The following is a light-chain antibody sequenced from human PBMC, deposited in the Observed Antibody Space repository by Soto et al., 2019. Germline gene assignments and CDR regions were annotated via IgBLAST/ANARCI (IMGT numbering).Light chain of an antibody. CDR2: EDT. CDR1: SSDIDNYNL. Sequence: QSALTQPASVSGSPGQSITISCTGISSDIDNYNLVSWYQQHPGKAPKLIVYEDTKRPSEVSTRFSGSKSDNTASLTISGLQAEDEADYYCFSYAGTYVFGTGTKLTVL. V-gene: IGLV2-23*01. J-gene: IGLJ1*01. CDR3: FSYAGTYV.